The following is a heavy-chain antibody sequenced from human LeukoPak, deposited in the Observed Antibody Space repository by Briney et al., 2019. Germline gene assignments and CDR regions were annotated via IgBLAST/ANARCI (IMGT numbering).Heavy chain of an antibody. J-gene: IGHJ5*02. D-gene: IGHD1-26*01. CDR3: ARDRVGSGGEWFDP. CDR1: GGSISSYY. V-gene: IGHV4-59*12. CDR2: IYYSGST. Sequence: SETLSLTCTVSGGSISSYYWSWIRQPPGKGLEWIGYIYYSGSTYFNPSLKSRATMSVDTSKNQFTLKLSSVTAADTAVYYCARDRVGSGGEWFDPWGQGTLVTVSS.